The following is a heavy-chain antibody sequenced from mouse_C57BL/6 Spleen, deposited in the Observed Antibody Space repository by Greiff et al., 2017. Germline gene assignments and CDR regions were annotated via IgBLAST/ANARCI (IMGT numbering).Heavy chain of an antibody. J-gene: IGHJ2*01. Sequence: VQLQQSGPELVKPGASVKISCKASGYAFSSSWMNWVKQRPGKGLEWIGRIYPGDGDTNYNGKFKGKATLTADKSSSTAYMQLSSLTSEDSAVYFCARSYGNSVFDYWGQGTTLTVSS. CDR3: ARSYGNSVFDY. CDR2: IYPGDGDT. CDR1: GYAFSSSW. D-gene: IGHD2-1*01. V-gene: IGHV1-82*01.